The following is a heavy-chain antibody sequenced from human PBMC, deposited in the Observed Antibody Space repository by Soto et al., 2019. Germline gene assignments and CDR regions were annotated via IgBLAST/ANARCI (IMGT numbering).Heavy chain of an antibody. CDR3: AKTRGITGTLYYFDY. J-gene: IGHJ4*02. V-gene: IGHV4-30-2*02. CDR1: GGSISSGGYS. D-gene: IGHD1-20*01. CDR2: MYHSGST. Sequence: PSETLSLTCAVSGGSISSGGYSWSWIRQPPGKGLEWIGNMYHSGSTYYNPSLKSRVTISIDRSKNQFSLKLSSVTAADTAVYYCAKTRGITGTLYYFDYWGQGTLVTVSS.